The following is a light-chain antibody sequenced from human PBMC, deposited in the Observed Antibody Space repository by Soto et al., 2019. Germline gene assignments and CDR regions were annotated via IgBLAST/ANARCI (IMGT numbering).Light chain of an antibody. CDR1: QSISTY. Sequence: DIPMTQSPSSLSASVGDRVTITCRASQSISTYLNRYQQKPGTAPNLLIYTASSLQGGVPSRFSGSGSGTDFTLTINSLQPEDFATYYCQQSYSTPYTFGQGTKLEIK. CDR2: TAS. CDR3: QQSYSTPYT. V-gene: IGKV1-39*01. J-gene: IGKJ2*01.